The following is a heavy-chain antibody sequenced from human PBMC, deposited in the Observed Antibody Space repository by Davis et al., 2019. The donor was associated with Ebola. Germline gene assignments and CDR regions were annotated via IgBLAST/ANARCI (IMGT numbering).Heavy chain of an antibody. V-gene: IGHV4-34*01. CDR1: GGSFSGYY. Sequence: MPSETLSLTCAVYGGSFSGYYWSWIRQPPGKGLEWIGEINHSGSTNYNPSLKSRVTISVDTSKHQFSLKLSSVTAADTAVYYCARALGYCRFDPWGQGTLVTVSS. J-gene: IGHJ5*02. CDR3: ARALGYCRFDP. CDR2: INHSGST. D-gene: IGHD2-15*01.